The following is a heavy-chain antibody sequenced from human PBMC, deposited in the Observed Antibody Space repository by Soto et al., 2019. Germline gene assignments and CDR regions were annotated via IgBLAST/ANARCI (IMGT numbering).Heavy chain of an antibody. CDR1: GFTFNSYG. D-gene: IGHD2-15*01. Sequence: QVQLVESGGGVVQPGTSLRLSCIASGFTFNSYGIHWVRQAPGKGLEWLALIEYNAKNRFYADSVKGRFSISRDNSRNTVYLQVNGLRAEDTALYFCAREGDDYCSGSRCFRYYGVDVWGQGTTVIVSS. J-gene: IGHJ6*02. V-gene: IGHV3-33*05. CDR2: IEYNAKNR. CDR3: AREGDDYCSGSRCFRYYGVDV.